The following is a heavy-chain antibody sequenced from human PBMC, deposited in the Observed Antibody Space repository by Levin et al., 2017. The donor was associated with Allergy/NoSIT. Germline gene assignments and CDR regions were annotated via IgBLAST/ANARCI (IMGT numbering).Heavy chain of an antibody. V-gene: IGHV5-51*01. D-gene: IGHD3-10*01. CDR3: ARGGSGSYYMLDY. CDR2: IFPGDSDT. Sequence: GESLKISCKGSGYSCASYWIGWVRQMPGKGLERMGIIFPGDSDTRYSPSFQGQVTISVDKSISTAYLQWSSLKASDTAIYYCARGGSGSYYMLDYWGQGTLVTVSS. CDR1: GYSCASYW. J-gene: IGHJ4*02.